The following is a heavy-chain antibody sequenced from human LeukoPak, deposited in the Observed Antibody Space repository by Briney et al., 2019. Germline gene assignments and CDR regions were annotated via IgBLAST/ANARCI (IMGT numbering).Heavy chain of an antibody. CDR2: IKQDGSEK. V-gene: IGHV3-7*01. CDR1: GFTFSSYW. D-gene: IGHD3-3*01. J-gene: IGHJ6*02. CDR3: AREYYDFWSGYYWPQKNYGMDV. Sequence: GGSLRLSCAASGFTFSSYWMSWVRQAPGKGLEWVANIKQDGSEKYYVDSVKGRFTISRDNAKNSLYLQMNSLRAEDTAVYYCAREYYDFWSGYYWPQKNYGMDVWGQGTTVTVSS.